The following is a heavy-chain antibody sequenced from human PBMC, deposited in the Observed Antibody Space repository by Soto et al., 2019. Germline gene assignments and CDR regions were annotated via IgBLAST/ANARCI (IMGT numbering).Heavy chain of an antibody. Sequence: SETLSLTCAVSADSINSSHWWNCVRQPPGKGLEWIGQISHSGSTNYNPSLTSRVNKSVDKSKNHFSLKLTSVTAADTAVYYCAARHFWSGPWTDTRLEYWGQGTLVAVSS. J-gene: IGHJ4*02. CDR2: ISHSGST. CDR1: ADSINSSHW. D-gene: IGHD3-3*02. CDR3: AARHFWSGPWTDTRLEY. V-gene: IGHV4-4*02.